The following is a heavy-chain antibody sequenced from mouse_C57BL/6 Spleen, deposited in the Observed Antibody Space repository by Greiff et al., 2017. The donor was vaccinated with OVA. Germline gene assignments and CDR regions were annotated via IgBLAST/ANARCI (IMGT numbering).Heavy chain of an antibody. V-gene: IGHV3-6*01. Sequence: VQLKESGPGLVKPSQSLSLTCSVTGYSITSGYYWNWIRQFPGNKLEWMGYISYDGSNNYNPSLKNRISITRDTSKNQFFLKLNSVTTEDTATYYCAREGYGNSYAMDYWGQGTSVTVSS. CDR2: ISYDGSN. CDR3: AREGYGNSYAMDY. J-gene: IGHJ4*01. D-gene: IGHD2-1*01. CDR1: GYSITSGYY.